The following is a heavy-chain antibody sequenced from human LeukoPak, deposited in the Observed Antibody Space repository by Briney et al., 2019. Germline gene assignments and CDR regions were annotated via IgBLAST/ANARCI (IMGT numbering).Heavy chain of an antibody. Sequence: GGSLRLSCAASGFTFSSYWMHWVRQAPGKGLVWVSRINSDGSNTNYADSVKGRFTISRDNAKNTLYLQMNSLRVEDTAVYYCAINPLGATGYWGQGTLATVSS. CDR2: INSDGSNT. J-gene: IGHJ4*02. D-gene: IGHD1-26*01. CDR3: AINPLGATGY. CDR1: GFTFSSYW. V-gene: IGHV3-74*01.